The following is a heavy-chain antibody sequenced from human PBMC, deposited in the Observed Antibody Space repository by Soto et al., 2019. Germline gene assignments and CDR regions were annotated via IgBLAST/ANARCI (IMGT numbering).Heavy chain of an antibody. D-gene: IGHD6-6*01. V-gene: IGHV4-31*03. J-gene: IGHJ4*02. CDR1: GGSISSGGYY. CDR2: IYYSGST. CDR3: ARAGGPALYSSSSPDFDY. Sequence: PSETLPLTCTVSGGSISSGGYYWSWIRQHPGKGLEWIGYIYYSGSTYYNPSLKSRVTISVDTSKNQFSLKLSSVTAADTAVYYCARAGGPALYSSSSPDFDYWGQGTLVTVSS.